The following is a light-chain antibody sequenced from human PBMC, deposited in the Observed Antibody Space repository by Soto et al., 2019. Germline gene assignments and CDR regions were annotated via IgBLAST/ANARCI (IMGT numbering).Light chain of an antibody. J-gene: IGKJ1*01. CDR3: QLYSSSQGWT. CDR1: QSVRTTY. CDR2: NAS. Sequence: EIVLTQSPGTLSLSPGDRATLSCRASQSVRTTYLAWYQQKPGQAPRLLIYNASNRTTGIPDRFSGSGSGTDFTLTIDRLEPADFAVYFCQLYSSSQGWTFGQGTKVDIK. V-gene: IGKV3-20*01.